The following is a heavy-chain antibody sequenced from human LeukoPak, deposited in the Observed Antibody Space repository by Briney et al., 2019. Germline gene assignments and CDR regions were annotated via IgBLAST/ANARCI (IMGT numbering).Heavy chain of an antibody. CDR3: ARPQVIAWLIDY. J-gene: IGHJ4*02. Sequence: GGSLRLSCAASGFTFSSYGMNWVRQAPGKGLEWVSSISSSSSYIYYADSVKGRFTISRDNAKNSLYLQMNSLRAEDTAVYYCARPQVIAWLIDYWGQGTLVTVSS. D-gene: IGHD3-9*01. CDR2: ISSSSSYI. CDR1: GFTFSSYG. V-gene: IGHV3-21*01.